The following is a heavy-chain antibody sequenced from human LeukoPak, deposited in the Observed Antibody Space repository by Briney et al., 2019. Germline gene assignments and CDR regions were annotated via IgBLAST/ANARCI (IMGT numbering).Heavy chain of an antibody. J-gene: IGHJ4*02. V-gene: IGHV3-23*01. CDR3: AKRCMVYGSGTIDY. Sequence: GGSLRLSCAASGFTFSSYAMSWVRQAPGKGLEWVSAISGSGGSTYYADSVKGRFTISRDNSKNTLYLQMNSLRAEDTAVYYCAKRCMVYGSGTIDYWGQGTLVTVSS. CDR1: GFTFSSYA. D-gene: IGHD3-10*01. CDR2: ISGSGGST.